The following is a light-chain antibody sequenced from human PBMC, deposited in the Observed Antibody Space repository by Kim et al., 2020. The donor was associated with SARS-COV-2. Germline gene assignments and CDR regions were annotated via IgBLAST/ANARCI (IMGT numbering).Light chain of an antibody. J-gene: IGLJ1*01. CDR2: DVS. Sequence: GQSITISCTGTSSDGGGYNYVSWYQQHPGKAPKLMIYDVSKRPSGVSNLFSGSKSGNTASLTISGLQAEDEADYYCSSYTSSSTYVFGTGTKVTVL. V-gene: IGLV2-14*04. CDR1: SSDGGGYNY. CDR3: SSYTSSSTYV.